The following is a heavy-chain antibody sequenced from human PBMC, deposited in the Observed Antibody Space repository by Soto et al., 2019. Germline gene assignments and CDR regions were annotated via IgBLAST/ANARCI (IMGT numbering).Heavy chain of an antibody. V-gene: IGHV3-33*01. D-gene: IGHD6-19*01. CDR2: IWYDGSNK. CDR3: ARDRGRWLVFDY. Sequence: QVQLVESGGGVVQPGRSLRLSCAASGFTFSSYGMHWVRQAPGKGLEWVAVIWYDGSNKYYADSVKGRFTISRDNSKNTLYLQMNSLRAQDTAVYYCARDRGRWLVFDYWGQGTLVTVSS. J-gene: IGHJ4*02. CDR1: GFTFSSYG.